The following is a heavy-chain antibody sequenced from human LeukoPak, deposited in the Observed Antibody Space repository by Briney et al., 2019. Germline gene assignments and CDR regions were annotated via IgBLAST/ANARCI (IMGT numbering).Heavy chain of an antibody. V-gene: IGHV3-48*02. D-gene: IGHD5-18*01. CDR1: GFTFSSYG. Sequence: TGGSLRLSCAASGFTFSSYGMNWVRQAPGKGLEWVSYISSSSSTIYYADSVKGRFTISRDNAKNSLYLQMNSLRDEDTAVYYCARLSRGYSYGSYFDYWGQGTLVTVSS. J-gene: IGHJ4*02. CDR3: ARLSRGYSYGSYFDY. CDR2: ISSSSSTI.